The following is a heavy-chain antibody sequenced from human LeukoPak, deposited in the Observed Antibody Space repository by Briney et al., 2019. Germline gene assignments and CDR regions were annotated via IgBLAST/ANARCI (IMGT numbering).Heavy chain of an antibody. D-gene: IGHD2-15*01. CDR2: ISAYNGNT. CDR1: GYTFTSYG. J-gene: IGHJ3*02. Sequence: EASVKVSCKASGYTFTSYGISWVRQAPGQGLEWMGWISAYNGNTNYAQKLQGRVTMTTDTSTSTAYMELRSLRSDDTAVYYCARDLGVAAKKHDAFDIWGQGTLVTVSS. CDR3: ARDLGVAAKKHDAFDI. V-gene: IGHV1-18*01.